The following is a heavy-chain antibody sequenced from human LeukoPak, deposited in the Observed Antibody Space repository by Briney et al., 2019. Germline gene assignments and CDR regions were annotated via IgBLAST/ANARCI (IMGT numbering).Heavy chain of an antibody. CDR2: INPSGGST. V-gene: IGHV1-46*01. Sequence: ASVKVSCKASGYTFTSYYMHWVRQAPGQGLEWMGIINPSGGSTSYAQKFQGRVTMTRDMSTSTVYMELSSLRSEDTAVYYCARDPPSIRWGGSYYFDYWGQGTLVTVSS. J-gene: IGHJ4*02. D-gene: IGHD4-23*01. CDR3: ARDPPSIRWGGSYYFDY. CDR1: GYTFTSYY.